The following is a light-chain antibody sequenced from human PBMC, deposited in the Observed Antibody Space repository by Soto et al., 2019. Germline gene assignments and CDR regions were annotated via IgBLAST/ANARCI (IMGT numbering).Light chain of an antibody. Sequence: DIQMTQSPSTLSASVGDRVTITCRASQSISSWLAWYQQKPGKAPKLLIYDASSLESGVPSRFIGSGSGTEFTLTISSLQPDDFATYYCQQYNSYSQTFGQGTKVDSK. CDR2: DAS. J-gene: IGKJ1*01. V-gene: IGKV1-5*01. CDR1: QSISSW. CDR3: QQYNSYSQT.